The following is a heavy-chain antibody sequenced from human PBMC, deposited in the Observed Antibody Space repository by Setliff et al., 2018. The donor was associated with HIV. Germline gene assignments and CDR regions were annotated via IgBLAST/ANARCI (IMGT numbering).Heavy chain of an antibody. CDR3: VRESLTTVSSY. Sequence: GGSLRLSCAASGFTFSRYSMNWVLQAPGKGLEWVSSISSISSYIYYADSVKGRVTISRDNAKNSLYLQMNSLRAEDTAVYYCVRESLTTVSSYWGQGTLVTVSS. V-gene: IGHV3-21*01. D-gene: IGHD4-17*01. J-gene: IGHJ4*02. CDR1: GFTFSRYS. CDR2: ISSISSYI.